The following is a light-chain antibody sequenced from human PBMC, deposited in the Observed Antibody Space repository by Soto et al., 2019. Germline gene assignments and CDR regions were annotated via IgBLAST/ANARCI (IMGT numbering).Light chain of an antibody. J-gene: IGKJ5*01. CDR1: QSVSTN. V-gene: IGKV3-15*01. CDR3: HKYNNWPIT. CDR2: DAS. Sequence: EIVMTQSPATLSVSPGERATLSCRASQSVSTNLAWYQQKPGQAPRLLIYDASTRATGLPARFSGSGSGTEFTLTISSLQSEEFGVYYCHKYNNWPITFGQGTRLEI.